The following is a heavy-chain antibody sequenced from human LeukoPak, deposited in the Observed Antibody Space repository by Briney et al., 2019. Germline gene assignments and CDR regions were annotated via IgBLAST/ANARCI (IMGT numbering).Heavy chain of an antibody. V-gene: IGHV3-11*01. D-gene: IGHD3-22*01. J-gene: IGHJ6*02. CDR3: ARDWNYYDSSGYWSKYYYYYYGMDV. Sequence: GGSLRLSCAASGFTFSDYYMTWIRQAPGKGLEWVSYISTSGSTIYYADSVKGRFTISRANAKNSLYLQMNSLRAEDTAVYYCARDWNYYDSSGYWSKYYYYYYGMDVWGQGTTATVSS. CDR2: ISTSGSTI. CDR1: GFTFSDYY.